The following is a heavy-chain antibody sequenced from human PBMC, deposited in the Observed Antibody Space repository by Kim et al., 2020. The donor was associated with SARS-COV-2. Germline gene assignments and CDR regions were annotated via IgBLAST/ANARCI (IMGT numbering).Heavy chain of an antibody. V-gene: IGHV3-11*01. CDR3: ARDMWDYGSGSSPSIYYYYMDV. CDR2: ISSSGSTI. Sequence: GGSLRLSCAASGFTFSDYYMSWIRQAPGKGLEWVSYISSSGSTIYYADSVKGRFTISRDNAKNSLYLQMNSLRAEDTAVYYCARDMWDYGSGSSPSIYYYYMDVWGKGTPVTVSS. D-gene: IGHD3-10*01. CDR1: GFTFSDYY. J-gene: IGHJ6*03.